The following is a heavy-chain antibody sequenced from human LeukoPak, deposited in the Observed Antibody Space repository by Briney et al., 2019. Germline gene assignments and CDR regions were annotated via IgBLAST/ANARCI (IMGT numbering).Heavy chain of an antibody. V-gene: IGHV3-23*01. D-gene: IGHD2-21*02. J-gene: IGHJ4*02. CDR3: AKVGGDYTGGPYYFDY. CDR2: ISGSGGST. Sequence: PGGSLRLSCAASGFTFSSYAMSWVRQAPEKGLEWVSAISGSGGSTYYADSVKGRFTISRDNSKNTLYLQMNSLRPEDTAVYYCAKVGGDYTGGPYYFDYWGQGTLVTVSS. CDR1: GFTFSSYA.